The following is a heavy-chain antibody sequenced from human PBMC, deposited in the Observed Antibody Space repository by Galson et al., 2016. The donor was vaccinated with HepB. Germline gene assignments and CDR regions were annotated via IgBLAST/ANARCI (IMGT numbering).Heavy chain of an antibody. Sequence: SLRLSCAASGFTFSSYAMSWVRQAPGKGLEWVSAISGSGDNTYYADSVKGRFTISRDNAKNTLYLQMNSLRAEDTALYYCARGDLRGAAHPEVAYWGQGTLVTVSS. CDR1: GFTFSSYA. D-gene: IGHD6-6*01. CDR2: ISGSGDNT. V-gene: IGHV3-23*01. CDR3: ARGDLRGAAHPEVAY. J-gene: IGHJ4*02.